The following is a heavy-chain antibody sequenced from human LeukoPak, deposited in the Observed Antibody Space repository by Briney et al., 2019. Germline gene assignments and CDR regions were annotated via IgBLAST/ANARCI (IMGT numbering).Heavy chain of an antibody. CDR3: AREQQWPTYSGSYYGYYFDY. Sequence: GGSLRLSCAASGFTFSSYWMHWVRQAPGKGLEWVANIKQDGSEKYYVDSVKGRFTISRDNAKNSLYLQMNSLRAEDTAVYYCAREQQWPTYSGSYYGYYFDYWGQGTLVTVSS. CDR2: IKQDGSEK. J-gene: IGHJ4*02. D-gene: IGHD1-26*01. CDR1: GFTFSSYW. V-gene: IGHV3-7*01.